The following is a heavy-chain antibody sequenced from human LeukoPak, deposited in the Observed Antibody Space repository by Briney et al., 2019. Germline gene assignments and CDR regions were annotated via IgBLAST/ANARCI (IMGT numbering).Heavy chain of an antibody. CDR2: IKPDGSEK. Sequence: TGGSLRLSCAASGFTFSYYWMSWVRQTPGKGLEWLANIKPDGSEKYYVDSVRGRFTISRDNAKSSVHLQMNGLRAEDTAIYYCARDGHYFAMDVWGQGTTVTVSS. J-gene: IGHJ6*02. CDR1: GFTFSYYW. V-gene: IGHV3-7*03. CDR3: ARDGHYFAMDV.